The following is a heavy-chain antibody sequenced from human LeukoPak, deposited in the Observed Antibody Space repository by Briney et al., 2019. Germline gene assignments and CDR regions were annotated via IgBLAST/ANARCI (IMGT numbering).Heavy chain of an antibody. J-gene: IGHJ3*02. CDR2: ISGSGGST. V-gene: IGHV3-23*01. D-gene: IGHD3-9*01. CDR3: AKNPLRYFGPDGGAFDI. CDR1: GFTFSSYA. Sequence: GGSLRLSCAASGFTFSSYAMSWVRQAPGRGLEWVSAISGSGGSTYYADSVKGRFTISRDNSKNTLYLQMNSLRAEDTAVYYCAKNPLRYFGPDGGAFDIWGQGTMVTVSS.